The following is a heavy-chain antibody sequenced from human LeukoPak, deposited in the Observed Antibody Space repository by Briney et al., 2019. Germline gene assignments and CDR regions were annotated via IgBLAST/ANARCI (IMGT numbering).Heavy chain of an antibody. CDR1: GFTFSSYG. CDR3: AKDLAAMLLWFGELDY. J-gene: IGHJ4*02. D-gene: IGHD3-10*01. CDR2: ISYDGSNK. V-gene: IGHV3-30*18. Sequence: GGSLRLSCAASGFTFSSYGMHWVRQAPGKGLEWVAVISYDGSNKYYADSVRGRFTISRDNSKNTLYLQMSSLRAEDTAVYYCAKDLAAMLLWFGELDYWGQGTLVTVSS.